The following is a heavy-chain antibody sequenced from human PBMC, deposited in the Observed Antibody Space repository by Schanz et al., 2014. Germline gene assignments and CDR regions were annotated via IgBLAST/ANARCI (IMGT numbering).Heavy chain of an antibody. J-gene: IGHJ5*02. CDR1: GGSISSGGYS. V-gene: IGHV4-30-4*07. Sequence: QVQLQESGPGLVKPSQTLSLTCAVSGGSISSGGYSWSWIRQPPGKGLEWIGYIFFRGSTYYNPSLKSRVIISLDTSKNQFSLKLTSVTAADTAVYYCARAPTSNFDPWGQGTPVTVSS. CDR2: IFFRGST. CDR3: ARAPTSNFDP.